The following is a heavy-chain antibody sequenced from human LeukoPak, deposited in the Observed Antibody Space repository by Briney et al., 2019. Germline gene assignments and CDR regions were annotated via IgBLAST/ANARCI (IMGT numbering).Heavy chain of an antibody. CDR3: ARVGWRHYGMDV. J-gene: IGHJ6*02. CDR2: IYYSGST. Sequence: SETLSLTCTVSGGSISSYYWSWIRQPPGKGLEWIGYIYYSGSTYYNPSLKSRVTISVDTSKNQFSLKLSSVTAADTAVYYCARVGWRHYGMDVWGQGTTVTVSS. D-gene: IGHD2-21*02. CDR1: GGSISSYY. V-gene: IGHV4-30-4*01.